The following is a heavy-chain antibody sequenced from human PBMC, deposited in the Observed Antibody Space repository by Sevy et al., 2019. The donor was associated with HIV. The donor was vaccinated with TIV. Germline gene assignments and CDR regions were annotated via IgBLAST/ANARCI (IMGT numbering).Heavy chain of an antibody. CDR1: GGSISSGSYY. CDR2: IYTSGST. CDR3: ARVGAHYYHKGGVDY. Sequence: SETLSLTCTVSGGSISSGSYYWSWIRQPAGKGLEWIGRIYTSGSTNYNPSLKSRVTISVDTSKNQFSLKLSSVTAADTAVYYCARVGAHYYHKGGVDYRGQGTLVTVSS. D-gene: IGHD3-22*01. J-gene: IGHJ4*02. V-gene: IGHV4-61*02.